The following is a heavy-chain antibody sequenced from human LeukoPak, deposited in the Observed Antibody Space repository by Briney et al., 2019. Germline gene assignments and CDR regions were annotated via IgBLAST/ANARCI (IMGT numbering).Heavy chain of an antibody. Sequence: ASVKVSCKASGGTFRRFTISWVRQAPGQGFEWMGGITPIFGTANFAQKIQGRVSITADESTSTAFMELSSLRSEDTAVYYCAREWGLESSGYYYAYWGQGTLVTVSS. CDR2: ITPIFGTA. V-gene: IGHV1-69*01. CDR3: AREWGLESSGYYYAY. J-gene: IGHJ4*02. CDR1: GGTFRRFT. D-gene: IGHD3-22*01.